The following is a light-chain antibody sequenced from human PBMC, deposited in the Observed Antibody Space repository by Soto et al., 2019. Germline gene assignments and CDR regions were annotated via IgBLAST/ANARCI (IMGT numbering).Light chain of an antibody. J-gene: IGKJ2*02. CDR1: QSVDTN. CDR3: QQYNNWPWT. V-gene: IGKV3-15*01. CDR2: GAS. Sequence: EIVMTQSPATLSVSPGDRATLSCRASQSVDTNIAWYQQRPGQTPRLLIYGASTRATGIPARFRGSASVTEFTLTISSLQSEDFAVYYCQQYNNWPWTFGQGTTLYIK.